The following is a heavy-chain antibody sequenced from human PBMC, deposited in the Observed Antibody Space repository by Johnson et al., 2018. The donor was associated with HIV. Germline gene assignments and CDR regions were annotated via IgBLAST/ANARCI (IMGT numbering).Heavy chain of an antibody. Sequence: VQLVESGGALVQPGGSLGLSCAVSGFTFSNYWMSWVRQAPGKGLEWVANIKEDGSEKHYVDSVKGRFTISRDNAKNSLYLQMNSLRAEDTAVYYCARVGQVVWDAFDIWGQGTMVTVSS. J-gene: IGHJ3*02. V-gene: IGHV3-7*03. CDR3: ARVGQVVWDAFDI. D-gene: IGHD2-21*01. CDR1: GFTFSNYW. CDR2: IKEDGSEK.